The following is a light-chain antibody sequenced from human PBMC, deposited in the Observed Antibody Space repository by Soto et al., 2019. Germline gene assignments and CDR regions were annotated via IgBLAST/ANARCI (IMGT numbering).Light chain of an antibody. CDR2: GAS. CDR3: QQYNTWPLT. J-gene: IGKJ4*01. CDR1: QSVSSN. Sequence: EIVMTQSPATLSVSPGERATLSCRASQSVSSNLAWYQQKPGQAPRLLIYGASTRATDIPARFSGSGSGTEFTLTISGLQSEDFAVYCCQQYNTWPLTFGGGTKVAIK. V-gene: IGKV3-15*01.